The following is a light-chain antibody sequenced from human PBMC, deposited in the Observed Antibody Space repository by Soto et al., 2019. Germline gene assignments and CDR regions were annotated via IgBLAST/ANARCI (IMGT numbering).Light chain of an antibody. J-gene: IGLJ1*01. Sequence: QSVLTQPASVSGSPGQSITISCSGISSDVDSYNYVSWYQQHPGKVPKLMIYDVSKRPSGVPDRFSGSKSGNTASLTISGLQAEDEADYYCCSYAGRDTLYVFGSGTKVTVL. CDR1: SSDVDSYNY. CDR3: CSYAGRDTLYV. V-gene: IGLV2-11*01. CDR2: DVS.